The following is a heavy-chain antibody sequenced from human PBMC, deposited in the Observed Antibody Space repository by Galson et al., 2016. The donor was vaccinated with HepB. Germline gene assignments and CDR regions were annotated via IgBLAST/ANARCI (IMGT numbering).Heavy chain of an antibody. V-gene: IGHV3-23*01. D-gene: IGHD1-26*01. J-gene: IGHJ4*02. Sequence: SLRLSCAASGFTFSNSDMSWVRQAPGKGLVWVSAIRGGDSSTYYADSVRGRFTISRDNSKNTLYLQMNSLRVEDTALYYCARDSPIGVSYADYDFWGQGMLVTVSS. CDR3: ARDSPIGVSYADYDF. CDR2: IRGGDSST. CDR1: GFTFSNSD.